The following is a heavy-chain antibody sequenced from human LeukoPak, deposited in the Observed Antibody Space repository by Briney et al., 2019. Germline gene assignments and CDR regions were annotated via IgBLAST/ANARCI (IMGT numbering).Heavy chain of an antibody. D-gene: IGHD4-11*01. CDR1: GGSFSGSFY. J-gene: IGHJ3*02. CDR3: ARAPWAYGNYVHAFDI. V-gene: IGHV4-39*07. Sequence: SETLSLTCTVSGGSFSGSFYWGWIRQPPGKGLEWIGSIYSGGRIYYNPSLKSRVTISVDTSKDHFSLKLTSVTAADTAVYYCARAPWAYGNYVHAFDIWGQGTMVTVSS. CDR2: IYSGGRI.